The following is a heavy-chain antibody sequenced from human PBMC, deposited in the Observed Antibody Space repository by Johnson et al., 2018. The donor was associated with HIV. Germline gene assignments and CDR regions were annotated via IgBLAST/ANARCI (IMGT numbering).Heavy chain of an antibody. V-gene: IGHV3-23*04. CDR1: EFTFSSYV. CDR2: ISVSGGST. CDR3: AKERRALRAFDI. J-gene: IGHJ3*02. D-gene: IGHD3-10*01. Sequence: VQLVESEGGVVQPGRSLRLSCAASEFTFSSYVMSWVRQAPGKGLEWVSAISVSGGSTYYADSVKGRFTISRDNSKNTLYLQMNSLRPEDTAVYYCAKERRALRAFDIWGQGTIVTVSS.